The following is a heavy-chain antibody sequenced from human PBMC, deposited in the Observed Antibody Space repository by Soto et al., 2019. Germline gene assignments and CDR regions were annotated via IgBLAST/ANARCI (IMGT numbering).Heavy chain of an antibody. J-gene: IGHJ4*02. Sequence: TLSLTCAVSGGSISSSNWWSWVRQPPGKGLEWIGEIYHSGSTNYNPSLKSRVTISVDKSKNQFSLKLSSVTAADTAVYYCARGSSSWYFISYYFDYWGQGTLVTVSS. V-gene: IGHV4-4*02. CDR1: GGSISSSNW. D-gene: IGHD6-13*01. CDR2: IYHSGST. CDR3: ARGSSSWYFISYYFDY.